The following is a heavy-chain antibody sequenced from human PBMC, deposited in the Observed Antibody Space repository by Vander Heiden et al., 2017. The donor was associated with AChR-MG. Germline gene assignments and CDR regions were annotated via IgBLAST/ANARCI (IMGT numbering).Heavy chain of an antibody. CDR3: ARDPFSYCSSTSCYHEINWFDP. CDR1: GFTFSSYS. D-gene: IGHD2-2*01. V-gene: IGHV3-21*01. J-gene: IGHJ5*02. Sequence: EVQLVESGGGLVKPGGSLRLSCAASGFTFSSYSMNWVRQAPGKGLEWVSSISSSSSYIYYADSVKGRFTISRDNAKNSLYLQMNSLRAEDTAVYYCARDPFSYCSSTSCYHEINWFDPWGQGTLVTVSS. CDR2: ISSSSSYI.